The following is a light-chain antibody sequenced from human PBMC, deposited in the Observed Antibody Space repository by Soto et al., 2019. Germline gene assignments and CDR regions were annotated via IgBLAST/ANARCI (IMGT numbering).Light chain of an antibody. V-gene: IGKV1-5*01. CDR3: QQYNDYSAWT. CDR2: DAS. J-gene: IGKJ1*01. CDR1: QRISTW. Sequence: DIQMTQSPSTLSASVGDGVTITCRASQRISTWLAWYQQKPGKAPKLLISDASSLETGVPSRFSGTESGTEFTLTISSLRPDDFATYYCQQYNDYSAWTFGQGTKVDIK.